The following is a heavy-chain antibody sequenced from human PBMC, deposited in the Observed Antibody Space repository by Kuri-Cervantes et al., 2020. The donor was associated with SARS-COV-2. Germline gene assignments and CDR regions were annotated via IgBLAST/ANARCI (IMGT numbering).Heavy chain of an antibody. V-gene: IGHV3-74*01. CDR3: ANNAHYYGSGTSVDYFDY. J-gene: IGHJ4*02. D-gene: IGHD3-10*01. CDR1: GFTFGNYW. Sequence: GGSLRLSCAASGFTFGNYWMHWVRQAPGKGLVWVSRFMSDGTSPSYADSVRGRFTISRDNSKNTLYLQMNSLRAEDTAVYYCANNAHYYGSGTSVDYFDYWGQGTLVTVSS. CDR2: FMSDGTSP.